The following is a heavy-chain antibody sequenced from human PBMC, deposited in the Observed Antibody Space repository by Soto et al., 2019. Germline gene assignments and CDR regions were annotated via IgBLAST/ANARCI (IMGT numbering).Heavy chain of an antibody. CDR1: GFTFSSYA. J-gene: IGHJ4*02. CDR3: AKDKVGAAYYYDSSGPYYFDY. V-gene: IGHV3-23*01. CDR2: ISGSGGST. D-gene: IGHD3-22*01. Sequence: EVQLLESGGGLVQPGGSLRLSCAASGFTFSSYAMSWVRQAPGKGLEWVSAISGSGGSTYYADSVKGRFTISRDNSKNTLYLQMNSLRAEDTAVYYCAKDKVGAAYYYDSSGPYYFDYWGQGALVTVSS.